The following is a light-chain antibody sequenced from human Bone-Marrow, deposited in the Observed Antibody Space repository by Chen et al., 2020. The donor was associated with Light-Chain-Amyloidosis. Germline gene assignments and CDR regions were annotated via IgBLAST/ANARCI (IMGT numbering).Light chain of an antibody. CDR1: NIGSTS. J-gene: IGLJ3*02. V-gene: IGLV3-21*02. Sequence: YVLTPPSSVSVAPGQTATLARGGNNIGSTSVHWYQQTPGPPPLLVDYEDSDRTSGIPGRLSGSNSGNAATLTISRVEAGDEDDYYCQVWDRSSGRPVFGGGTKLTVL. CDR2: EDS. CDR3: QVWDRSSGRPV.